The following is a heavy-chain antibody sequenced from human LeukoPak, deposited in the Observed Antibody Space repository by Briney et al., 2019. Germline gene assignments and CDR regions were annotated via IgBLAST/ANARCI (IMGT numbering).Heavy chain of an antibody. CDR1: GFTFSSYA. J-gene: IGHJ4*02. V-gene: IGHV3-23*01. D-gene: IGHD5-12*01. CDR2: ISGSGGST. CDR3: AKDRVEYSGYEWYFDY. Sequence: GGSLRDTCAASGFTFSSYAMSWVRQAPGKGLEWVSAISGSGGSTYYADSVKGRFTISRDNSKNTLYLQMNSLRAEDTAVYYCAKDRVEYSGYEWYFDYWGQGTRVRVSS.